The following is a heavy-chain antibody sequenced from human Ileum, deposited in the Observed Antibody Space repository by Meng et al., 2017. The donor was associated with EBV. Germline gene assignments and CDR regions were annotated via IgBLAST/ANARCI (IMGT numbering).Heavy chain of an antibody. J-gene: IGHJ4*02. CDR3: ARGWDTAMDSG. CDR2: IYYSGTT. V-gene: IGHV4-61*01. CDR1: VGSVSISLYD. Sequence: QVQLQYACPGLLTQSVSLSLTCSGSVGSVSISLYDCSWIRHPPGKGLEWIEYIYYSGTTNYNPSLESRVTISVDTSKDQFSLKLRSVAASDTAVYYCARGWDTAMDSGWGQGTLVTVSS. D-gene: IGHD5-18*01.